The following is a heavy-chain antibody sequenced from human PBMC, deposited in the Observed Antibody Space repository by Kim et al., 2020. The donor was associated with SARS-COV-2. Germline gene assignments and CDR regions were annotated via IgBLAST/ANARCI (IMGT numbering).Heavy chain of an antibody. Sequence: ASVKVSCKASGYTFTGYYMHWVRQAPGQGLEWMGWITPNSGGTNYAQKFQGRVTMTRDTSISTAYMELSRLRSDDTAVYYCATERGIYGSGSYGLYYYWGQGTLVTVSA. CDR2: ITPNSGGT. CDR3: ATERGIYGSGSYGLYYY. J-gene: IGHJ4*02. CDR1: GYTFTGYY. D-gene: IGHD3-10*01. V-gene: IGHV1-2*02.